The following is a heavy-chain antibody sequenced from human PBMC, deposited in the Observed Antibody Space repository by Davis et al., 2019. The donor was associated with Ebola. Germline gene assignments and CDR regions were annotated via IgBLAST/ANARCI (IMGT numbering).Heavy chain of an antibody. J-gene: IGHJ4*02. D-gene: IGHD1-1*01. Sequence: ESLKISCAASGFTVSSNYMSWVRQPPGKGLEWIGSIYYSGSTYYNPSLKSRVTISVDTSKNQFSLKLSSVTAADTAVYYCAINREYNWNDSPTPPGWDYWGQGTLVTVSS. V-gene: IGHV4-59*05. CDR3: AINREYNWNDSPTPPGWDY. CDR1: GFTVSSNY. CDR2: IYYSGST.